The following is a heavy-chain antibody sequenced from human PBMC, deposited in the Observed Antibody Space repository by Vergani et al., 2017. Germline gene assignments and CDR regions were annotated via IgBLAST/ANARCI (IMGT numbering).Heavy chain of an antibody. CDR1: GGSISSYY. J-gene: IGHJ4*02. CDR3: AGWDPTRGLYYFDY. CDR2: HYYSGST. Sequence: QVQLQESGPGLVKPSETLSLTCTVSGGSISSYYWSWIRQPPGKGLEWIGHHYYSGSTNYNPSLKSRVTIPVHTSNDQFSLKLSSVTAADTAVYYCAGWDPTRGLYYFDYWGQGTLVTVSS. V-gene: IGHV4-59*01. D-gene: IGHD1-26*01.